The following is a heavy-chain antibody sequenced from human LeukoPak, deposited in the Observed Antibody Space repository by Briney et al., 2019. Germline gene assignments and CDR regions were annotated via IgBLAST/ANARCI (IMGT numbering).Heavy chain of an antibody. CDR3: ARGGGDSSSSQDFDY. D-gene: IGHD6-13*01. Sequence: KSSETLSLTCTVSGGSISGGNDYWDWIRQPPGKGPEWIGSIHSSGNTYHNPSLKSRVTISVDTSKNQFSLKLSSVTAADTAVYYCARGGGDSSSSQDFDYWGQGTLVTVSS. CDR1: GGSISGGNDY. CDR2: IHSSGNT. J-gene: IGHJ4*02. V-gene: IGHV4-39*07.